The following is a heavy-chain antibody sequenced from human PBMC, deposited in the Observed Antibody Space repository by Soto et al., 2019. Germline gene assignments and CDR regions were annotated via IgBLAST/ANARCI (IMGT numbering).Heavy chain of an antibody. CDR3: ARQVSRDYCSGGSCYLGY. CDR2: ISAYNGNT. D-gene: IGHD2-15*01. Sequence: QVQLVQSGAEVKKPGASVKVSCKASGYTFTSYGISWVRQAPGQGLAWMGWISAYNGNTNYAQKLQGRGTMTTDTSTRTAYMELRSLRSDDTAVYYCARQVSRDYCSGGSCYLGYWGQGTLVTVSS. V-gene: IGHV1-18*01. J-gene: IGHJ4*02. CDR1: GYTFTSYG.